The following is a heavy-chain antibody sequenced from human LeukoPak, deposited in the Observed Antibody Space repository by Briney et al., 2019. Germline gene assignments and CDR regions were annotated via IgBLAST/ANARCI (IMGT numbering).Heavy chain of an antibody. CDR1: GYTFTGYY. CDR3: ARAYRYDCSSTSCYGMDV. Sequence: ASVKVSCKASGYTFTGYYMHRVRQAPGQGLEWMGWINPNSGGTNYAQKFQGRVTMTRDTSISTAYMELSRLRSDDTAVYYCARAYRYDCSSTSCYGMDVWGQGTTVTVSS. V-gene: IGHV1-2*02. CDR2: INPNSGGT. D-gene: IGHD2-2*01. J-gene: IGHJ6*02.